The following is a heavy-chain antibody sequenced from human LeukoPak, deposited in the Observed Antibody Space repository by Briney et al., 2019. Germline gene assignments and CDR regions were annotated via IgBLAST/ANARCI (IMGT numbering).Heavy chain of an antibody. CDR3: ARVSLLWFGELFNYYYYYYMDV. J-gene: IGHJ6*03. CDR2: ISAYNGNT. D-gene: IGHD3-10*01. CDR1: GYTFTSYG. V-gene: IGHV1-18*01. Sequence: ASVKVSCKASGYTFTSYGISWVRQAPGQGLEWMGWISAYNGNTNYAQKPQGRVTMTTDTSTSTAYMELRSLRSDDTAVYYCARVSLLWFGELFNYYYYYYMDVWGKGTTVTVSS.